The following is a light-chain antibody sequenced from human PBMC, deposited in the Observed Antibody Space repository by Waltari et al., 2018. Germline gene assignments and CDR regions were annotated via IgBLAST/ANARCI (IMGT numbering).Light chain of an antibody. CDR2: DNS. Sequence: QSVLTQPPSVSGAPGQRVTISCTGSSSNIGAGYVVHWYQQLPGTAPKLLIYDNSNRPSGVPDRFSGSKSGTSASLAITGLQAEDEADYYCQSYDISLSVLFGGGTKLTVL. V-gene: IGLV1-40*01. CDR1: SSNIGAGYV. CDR3: QSYDISLSVL. J-gene: IGLJ2*01.